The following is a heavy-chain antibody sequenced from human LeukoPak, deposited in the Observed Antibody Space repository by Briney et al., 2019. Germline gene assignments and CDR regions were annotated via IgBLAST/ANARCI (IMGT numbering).Heavy chain of an antibody. CDR3: ARGVTAAAGNFWFDP. CDR1: GYTFTGYY. J-gene: IGHJ5*02. Sequence: ASVKVSCKASGYTFTGYYMHWVRQAPGQGLEWMGRINPNSGGTNYAQKFQGRVTMTRDTSISTAYMELSRLRSDDTAVYYCARGVTAAAGNFWFDPWGQGTLVTVSS. D-gene: IGHD6-13*01. CDR2: INPNSGGT. V-gene: IGHV1-2*06.